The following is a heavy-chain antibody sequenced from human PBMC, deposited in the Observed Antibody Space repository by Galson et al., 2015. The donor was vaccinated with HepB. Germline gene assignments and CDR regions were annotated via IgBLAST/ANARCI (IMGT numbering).Heavy chain of an antibody. CDR2: INHSGST. J-gene: IGHJ4*02. D-gene: IGHD6-13*01. CDR3: ARDQTDSWRRGWDYLDY. CDR1: GGSFSGYY. V-gene: IGHV4-34*01. Sequence: SETLSLTCAVHGGSFSGYYWTWIRQPPGKGLEWIGEINHSGSTNYNSSLKSRVTISVDASKSQFSLKLTSLTAADTAVYYCARDQTDSWRRGWDYLDYWGQGNLVTVSS.